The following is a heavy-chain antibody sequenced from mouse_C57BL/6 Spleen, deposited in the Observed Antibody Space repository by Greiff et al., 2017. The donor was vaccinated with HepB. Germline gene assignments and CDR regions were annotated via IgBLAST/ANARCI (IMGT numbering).Heavy chain of an antibody. CDR1: GFTFSSYG. CDR3: ARQRELRAMDY. J-gene: IGHJ4*01. V-gene: IGHV5-6*01. Sequence: EVKLVESGGDLVKPGGSLKLSCAASGFTFSSYGMSWVRQTPDKRLEWVATISSGGSYTYYPDSVKGRFTISRHNAKNTLYLQMSSLKSEDTAMYYCARQRELRAMDYWGQGTSVTVSS. CDR2: ISSGGSYT. D-gene: IGHD1-1*01.